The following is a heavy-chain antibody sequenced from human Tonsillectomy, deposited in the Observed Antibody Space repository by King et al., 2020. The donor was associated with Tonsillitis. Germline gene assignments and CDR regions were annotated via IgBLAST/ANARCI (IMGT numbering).Heavy chain of an antibody. CDR2: IYSGGFT. D-gene: IGHD1-26*01. Sequence: DVQLVESGGGLIQPGGSLRLSCPASGFTVSSNYMSWVRQAPGKGLEWVSVIYSGGFTNYADSVKGRFTISRDNSKNTLYLQMNSLRAEDTAVYYCAREPFIVGATRAFDFWGQGTVVTVSS. V-gene: IGHV3-53*01. CDR3: AREPFIVGATRAFDF. J-gene: IGHJ3*01. CDR1: GFTVSSNY.